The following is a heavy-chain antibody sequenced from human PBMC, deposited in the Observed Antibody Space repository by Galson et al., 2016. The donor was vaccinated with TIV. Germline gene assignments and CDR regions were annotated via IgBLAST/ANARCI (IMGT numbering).Heavy chain of an antibody. CDR3: AKCRNTAMDTYYYYYGLDV. J-gene: IGHJ6*02. CDR1: GGSFSSYV. CDR2: IIPPFGSA. D-gene: IGHD5-18*01. Sequence: SVKVSCKASGGSFSSYVFNWVRRAPGQGLEWMGNIIPPFGSANYAQKFQGRVTITADESTSTVYMELRSLRSGDTAVYYCAKCRNTAMDTYYYYYGLDVWGQGTTVTVSS. V-gene: IGHV1-69*13.